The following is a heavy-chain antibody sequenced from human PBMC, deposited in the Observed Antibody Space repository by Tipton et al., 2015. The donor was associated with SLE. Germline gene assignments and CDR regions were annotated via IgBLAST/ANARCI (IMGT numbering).Heavy chain of an antibody. CDR3: ADDSVSAGY. J-gene: IGHJ4*02. CDR1: GFTFSDYA. D-gene: IGHD5/OR15-5a*01. Sequence: GSLRLSCAASGFTFSDYAMTWVRQAPGKGLEWVASIRASGATTYYADSVKGRFTISRDNSKNTLYLQMNSLRAEDTAVYYCADDSVSAGYWGQGTLVTVSS. V-gene: IGHV3-23*01. CDR2: IRASGATT.